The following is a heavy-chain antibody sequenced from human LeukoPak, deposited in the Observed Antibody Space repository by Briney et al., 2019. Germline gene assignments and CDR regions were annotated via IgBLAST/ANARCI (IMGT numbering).Heavy chain of an antibody. Sequence: PSETLSLTCTVAGGSIFTTSYYWGWIRQSPGKGLEWIGSIYYSGSAYHSPSLKSRLTVSVDTSKNQFSLRLTSVTAADTAVYYCARRVAVAGRNHFDDWGQGTLVTVSS. V-gene: IGHV4-39*01. CDR1: GGSIFTTSYY. D-gene: IGHD6-19*01. CDR3: ARRVAVAGRNHFDD. CDR2: IYYSGSA. J-gene: IGHJ4*02.